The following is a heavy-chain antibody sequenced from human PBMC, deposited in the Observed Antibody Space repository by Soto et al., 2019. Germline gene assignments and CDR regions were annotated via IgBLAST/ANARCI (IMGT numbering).Heavy chain of an antibody. Sequence: SETLSLTCSISGDSIGPYYWSWVRQPPGKGLEWIGCISDSGSVTYNPSLGSRVAISRDTSSNQFSLELYSLTAADTAVYYCATHFFRRLAPWGQGMSVTVSS. D-gene: IGHD3-10*01. CDR2: ISDSGSV. CDR1: GDSIGPYY. CDR3: ATHFFRRLAP. J-gene: IGHJ5*02. V-gene: IGHV4-59*08.